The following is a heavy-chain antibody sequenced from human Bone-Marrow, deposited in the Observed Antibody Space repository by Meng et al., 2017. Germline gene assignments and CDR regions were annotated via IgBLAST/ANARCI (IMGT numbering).Heavy chain of an antibody. CDR2: ISGSGGST. Sequence: GGSLRLSCAASGFTFSSYAMSWVRQAPGKGLEWDSAISGSGGSTYYADSVKGRFTISRDNSKNTLYLQMNSLRAEDTAVYYCAKSIVVVVAALNYFDYWGQGTLVTVSS. J-gene: IGHJ4*02. V-gene: IGHV3-23*01. CDR3: AKSIVVVVAALNYFDY. CDR1: GFTFSSYA. D-gene: IGHD2-15*01.